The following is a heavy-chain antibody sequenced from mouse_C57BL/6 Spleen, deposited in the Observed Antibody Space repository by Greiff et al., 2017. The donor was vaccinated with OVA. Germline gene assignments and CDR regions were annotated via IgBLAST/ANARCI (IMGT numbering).Heavy chain of an antibody. CDR3: ARSPSYYGSTKGYFDV. D-gene: IGHD1-1*01. CDR2: IYPSDSET. CDR1: GYTFTSYW. J-gene: IGHJ1*03. V-gene: IGHV1-61*01. Sequence: VQLQQPGAELVRPGSSVKLSCKASGYTFTSYWMDWVKQRPGQGLEWIGNIYPSDSETHYNQKFKDKATLTVDKSSSTAYMQLSSLTSEDSAVYYCARSPSYYGSTKGYFDVWGTGTTVTVSS.